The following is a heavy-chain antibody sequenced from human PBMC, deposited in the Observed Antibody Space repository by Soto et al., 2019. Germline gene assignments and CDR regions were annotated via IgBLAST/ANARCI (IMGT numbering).Heavy chain of an antibody. V-gene: IGHV1-46*01. CDR2: INPSGGST. Sequence: QVQLVQSGAEVKKPGASVKVSCKASGYTFTSYYMHWVRQAPGQGLEWMGIINPSGGSTSYAQKFQGRVTMTRDTSTSTVYMELSSLRSEDTAVYYCARDRDPIAVADMGGNWFDPWGQGTLVTVSS. CDR3: ARDRDPIAVADMGGNWFDP. D-gene: IGHD6-19*01. CDR1: GYTFTSYY. J-gene: IGHJ5*02.